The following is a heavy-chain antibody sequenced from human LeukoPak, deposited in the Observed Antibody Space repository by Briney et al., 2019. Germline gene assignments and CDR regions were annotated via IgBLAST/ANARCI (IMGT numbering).Heavy chain of an antibody. D-gene: IGHD3-10*01. Sequence: SETLSLTCTVSGGSISSSSYSWGWLRQPPGKGLEWIGSVYYSGSTYYNPSLKSRVTISVDTSKNQFSLNRISVTAADTAVYYCARGRMVRGRCWFDPWGQGTLVTVSA. CDR2: VYYSGST. CDR1: GGSISSSSYS. V-gene: IGHV4-39*07. J-gene: IGHJ5*02. CDR3: ARGRMVRGRCWFDP.